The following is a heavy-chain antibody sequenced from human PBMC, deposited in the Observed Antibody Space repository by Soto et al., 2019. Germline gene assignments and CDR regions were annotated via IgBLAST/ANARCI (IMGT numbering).Heavy chain of an antibody. V-gene: IGHV3-23*01. CDR3: AKLSYYYGSGARGWFDP. J-gene: IGHJ5*02. D-gene: IGHD3-10*01. CDR2: ISGSGGST. Sequence: EVPLLESGGGLVQPGGSLRLSCAASGFTFSSYAMSWVRQAPGKGLEWVSAISGSGGSTYYADSVKGRFTISRDNSKNTLYLQMNSLRVEDTAVYYCAKLSYYYGSGARGWFDPWGQGTLVTVSS. CDR1: GFTFSSYA.